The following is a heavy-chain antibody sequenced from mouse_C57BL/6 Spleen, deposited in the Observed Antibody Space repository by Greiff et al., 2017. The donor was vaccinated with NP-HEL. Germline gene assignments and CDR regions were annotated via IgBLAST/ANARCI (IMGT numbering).Heavy chain of an antibody. D-gene: IGHD2-5*01. J-gene: IGHJ1*03. V-gene: IGHV14-1*01. CDR2: IDPEDGDT. Sequence: VHVKQSGAELVRPGASVKLSCTASGFNIKDYYMHWVKQRPEQGLEWIGRIDPEDGDTEYAPKFQGKATMTADTSSNTAYLQLSSLTSEDTAVYYCTRVYSNPWFDVWGTWTTVTVSS. CDR3: TRVYSNPWFDV. CDR1: GFNIKDYY.